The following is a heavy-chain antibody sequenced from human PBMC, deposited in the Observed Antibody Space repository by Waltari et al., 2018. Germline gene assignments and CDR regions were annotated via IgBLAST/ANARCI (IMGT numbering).Heavy chain of an antibody. Sequence: EVQLVESGGALVQPGGSLRLSCATSGFTFSRYWMHWVRQVPGKGLRWVSHIESDESRTTYADSVKGRFTISRDNAKNTVYLQMNSLRDEDTAVYYCVRDEPGDGLDYWGQGTLVTVSS. CDR3: VRDEPGDGLDY. J-gene: IGHJ4*02. CDR2: IESDESRT. D-gene: IGHD7-27*01. CDR1: GFTFSRYW. V-gene: IGHV3-74*03.